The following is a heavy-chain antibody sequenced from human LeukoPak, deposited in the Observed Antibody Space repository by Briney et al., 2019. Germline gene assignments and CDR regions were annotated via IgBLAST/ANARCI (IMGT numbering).Heavy chain of an antibody. CDR3: ASEKTTVGYFDY. D-gene: IGHD4-23*01. CDR2: IYYSGST. CDR1: GGSISSSSYY. V-gene: IGHV4-39*01. J-gene: IGHJ4*02. Sequence: SETLSLTCTISGGSISSSSYYWGWIRQPPGKGLEWIGSIYYSGSTYYNPSLKSRVTISVDTSKNQFSLKLSSVTAADTAVYYCASEKTTVGYFDYWGQGTLVTVSS.